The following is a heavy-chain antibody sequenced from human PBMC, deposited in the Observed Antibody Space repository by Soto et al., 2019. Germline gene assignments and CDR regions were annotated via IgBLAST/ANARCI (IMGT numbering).Heavy chain of an antibody. J-gene: IGHJ4*02. CDR3: ATHRPGSQHYLDF. V-gene: IGHV3-74*01. D-gene: IGHD3-10*01. CDR2: INTDGSGT. CDR1: GFTFSSDW. Sequence: EVQLVQSGGGLAQPGGSLRLSCAASGFTFSSDWMHWVRQAPGKGLVWVSRINTDGSGTSYADSVKGRFTIYSDNAKNPLPLKMNILTAEDTAMYYCATHRPGSQHYLDFWGQGNMVTVSS.